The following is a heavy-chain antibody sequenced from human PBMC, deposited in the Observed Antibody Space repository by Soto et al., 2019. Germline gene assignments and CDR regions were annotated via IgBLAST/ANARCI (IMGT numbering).Heavy chain of an antibody. CDR3: ARDVPFHY. CDR2: IYYSGDT. CDR1: GGSIGTSY. Sequence: LXLTVIVAGGSIGTSYWGWLRQPPGKGLEWIGYIYYSGDTNYNPSLKSRVTISLDTSRNEFSLHLRSVTAADSATYFCARDVPFHYWGQGALVTVYS. J-gene: IGHJ4*02. V-gene: IGHV4-59*01.